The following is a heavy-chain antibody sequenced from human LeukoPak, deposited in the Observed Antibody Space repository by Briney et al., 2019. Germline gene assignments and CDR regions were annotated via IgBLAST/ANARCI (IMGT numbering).Heavy chain of an antibody. CDR2: ISSSSSYI. D-gene: IGHD6-6*01. Sequence: GGSRRLSCAASGFTFSSYSMNWVRQAPGKGLEWVSSISSSSSYIYYADSVKGRFTISRDNAKNSLYLQMNSLRAEDTAVYYCARDRVAARPNWFDPWGQGTLVTVSS. CDR3: ARDRVAARPNWFDP. V-gene: IGHV3-21*01. CDR1: GFTFSSYS. J-gene: IGHJ5*02.